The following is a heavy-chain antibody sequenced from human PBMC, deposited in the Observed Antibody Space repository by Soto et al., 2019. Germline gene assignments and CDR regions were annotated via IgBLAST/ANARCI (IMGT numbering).Heavy chain of an antibody. D-gene: IGHD2-21*01. CDR1: GFTVSSNY. J-gene: IGHJ6*03. Sequence: GGSLRLSCAASGFTVSSNYMSWVRQAPGKGLEWVSIIYSGGSTYYADSVKGRFTISRHSSKNTVYLQMNSLRDEDTAVYYCARQGDLYYYMDVWGKGTTVTVSS. CDR2: IYSGGST. CDR3: ARQGDLYYYMDV. V-gene: IGHV3-53*04.